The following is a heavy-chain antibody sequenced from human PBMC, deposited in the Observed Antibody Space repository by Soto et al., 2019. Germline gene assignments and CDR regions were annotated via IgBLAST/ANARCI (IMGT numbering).Heavy chain of an antibody. J-gene: IGHJ6*03. Sequence: ETLSLTCTVSGGSISSYYWSWIRQPPGKGLEWIGYMYYSGSTNYNPSLKSRVTISIDTSRNQFSLKLSSVTAAGTAVYYCARLLTDQYYYYYYMDVWGKGTTVTVSS. CDR2: MYYSGST. V-gene: IGHV4-59*12. D-gene: IGHD2-21*02. CDR3: ARLLTDQYYYYYYMDV. CDR1: GGSISSYY.